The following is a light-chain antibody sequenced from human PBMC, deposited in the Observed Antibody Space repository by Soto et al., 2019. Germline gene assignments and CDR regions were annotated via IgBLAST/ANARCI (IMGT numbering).Light chain of an antibody. CDR2: GAS. V-gene: IGKV3-20*01. CDR1: QSLSSTY. CDR3: QQYGSSPLT. J-gene: IGKJ4*01. Sequence: EIVLTQSPGTLSLSPGERATLSCRASQSLSSTYLAWYQQKLGQAPRLLIYGASTSATGIPDRFSGSGSGTDFTLTISRLEPEDSAVYYCQQYGSSPLTFGGGTKVQIK.